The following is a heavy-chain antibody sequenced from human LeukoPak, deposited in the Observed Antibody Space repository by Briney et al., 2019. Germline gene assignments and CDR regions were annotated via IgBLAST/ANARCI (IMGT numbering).Heavy chain of an antibody. J-gene: IGHJ4*02. CDR3: AKVRLSGSYYFDY. CDR1: GFTFSSYA. D-gene: IGHD1-26*01. CDR2: ISGSGGST. Sequence: GGSLRLSCAASGFTFSSYAMSWVRQAPGKGLEWVSAISGSGGSTYYADSVKGRFTIPRDNSKNTLYLQMNSLRAEDTAVYYCAKVRLSGSYYFDYWGQGTLVTVSS. V-gene: IGHV3-23*01.